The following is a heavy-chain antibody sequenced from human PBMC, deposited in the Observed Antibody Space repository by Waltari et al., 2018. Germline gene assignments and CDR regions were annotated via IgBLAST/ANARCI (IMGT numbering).Heavy chain of an antibody. Sequence: QVQLQQSGPGLVKLWQTLSLPRAISGDSVSRNSAAGNWIGQSRSHGLEWLGRTYYRSKWYNDYALSVKSRITINPDTSKNQFSLQLNSVTPEDTAVYYCARLKLEPYYYYYYGIDVWGQGTTVTVSS. CDR1: GDSVSRNSAA. J-gene: IGHJ6*02. D-gene: IGHD1-1*01. CDR3: ARLKLEPYYYYYYGIDV. CDR2: TYYRSKWYN. V-gene: IGHV6-1*01.